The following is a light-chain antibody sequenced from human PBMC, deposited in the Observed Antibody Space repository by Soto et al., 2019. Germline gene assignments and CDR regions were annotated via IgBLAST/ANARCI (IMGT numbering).Light chain of an antibody. CDR1: SSNIGSNT. Sequence: SVLTQPPSASGTPGQRVTISCSGSSSNIGSNTVNWYQQLPGTAPKLLIYSNNQRPSGVPDRFSGSKSGTSASLAISGLQSEDEADYYCAAWDDSLNKVFGGGTKVTVL. CDR2: SNN. V-gene: IGLV1-44*01. CDR3: AAWDDSLNKV. J-gene: IGLJ2*01.